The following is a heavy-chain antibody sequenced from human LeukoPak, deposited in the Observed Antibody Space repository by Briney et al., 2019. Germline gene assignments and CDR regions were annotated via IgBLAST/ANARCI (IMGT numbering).Heavy chain of an antibody. J-gene: IGHJ4*02. V-gene: IGHV1-69*05. CDR3: TKDHEGYFDY. CDR2: IIPIFGTS. Sequence: GASVKVSRKASGGTFSSYAISWVRQAPGQGLEWMARIIPIFGTSDYAQKFQGRVTITTDESTSTAFMELSGLRSEDTAVYYCTKDHEGYFDYWGQGSLVTVSS. CDR1: GGTFSSYA.